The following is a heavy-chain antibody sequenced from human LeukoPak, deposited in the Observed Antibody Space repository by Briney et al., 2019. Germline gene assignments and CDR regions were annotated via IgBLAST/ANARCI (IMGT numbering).Heavy chain of an antibody. CDR2: ISSSSSYI. V-gene: IGHV3-21*01. CDR1: GFTFRTYG. J-gene: IGHJ4*02. CDR3: ARSGDSSGWYSFDY. D-gene: IGHD6-19*01. Sequence: PGGSLRLSCAASGFTFRTYGMNWVRQAPGKGLEWVSFISSSSSYIYYADSVKGRFTISRDNAANSLYLQMNSLRAEDTAVYYCARSGDSSGWYSFDYWGQGTLVTVSS.